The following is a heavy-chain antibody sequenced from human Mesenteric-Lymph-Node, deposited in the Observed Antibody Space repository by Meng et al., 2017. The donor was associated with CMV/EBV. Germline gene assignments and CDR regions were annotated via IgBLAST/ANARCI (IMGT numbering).Heavy chain of an antibody. D-gene: IGHD6-13*01. V-gene: IGHV3-74*01. Sequence: ASGFTFSSYWMHVVRQDPGKGLVWVSRIKSDGSRTSYADSVKGRFTISRDNAKKTVYLQMNSLRAEDTAVYYCARGDSSSWYAAMNYWGQGTLVTVSS. CDR2: IKSDGSRT. CDR1: GFTFSSYW. CDR3: ARGDSSSWYAAMNY. J-gene: IGHJ4*02.